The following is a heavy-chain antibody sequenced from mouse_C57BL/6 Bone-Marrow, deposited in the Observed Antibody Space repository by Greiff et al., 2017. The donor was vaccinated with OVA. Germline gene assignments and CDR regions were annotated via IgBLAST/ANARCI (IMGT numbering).Heavy chain of an antibody. CDR3: AKENWDVSWYFDV. J-gene: IGHJ1*03. D-gene: IGHD4-1*01. V-gene: IGHV2-5*01. CDR2: IWRGGST. CDR1: GFSFTSYG. Sequence: VKLQESGPGLVQPSQSLSITCTVSGFSFTSYGVHWVRQSPGKGLEWLGVIWRGGSTDYNAAFMSRLSITKDNSKSQVFFKMNSLQADDTAIYYCAKENWDVSWYFDVWGTGTTVTVSS.